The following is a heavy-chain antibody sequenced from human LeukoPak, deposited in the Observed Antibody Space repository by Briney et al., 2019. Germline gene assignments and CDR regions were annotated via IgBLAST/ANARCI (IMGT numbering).Heavy chain of an antibody. V-gene: IGHV1-2*02. Sequence: ASVKVSCKASGYTFTGYYMHWVRQAPGQGLEWMGWINPNSGGTNYAQKFQGRVTMSRDTSISTAYMEPSRLRSDDTAVYYCARAPQLLWFGELLVYFDYWGQGTLVTVSS. D-gene: IGHD3-10*01. J-gene: IGHJ4*02. CDR3: ARAPQLLWFGELLVYFDY. CDR1: GYTFTGYY. CDR2: INPNSGGT.